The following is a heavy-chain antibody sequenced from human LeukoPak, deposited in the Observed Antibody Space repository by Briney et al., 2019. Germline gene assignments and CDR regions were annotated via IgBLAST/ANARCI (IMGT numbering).Heavy chain of an antibody. Sequence: KSGGSLRLSCAASGFTFSSYSMNWVRQAPGKGLEWVSSISSSSSYIYYADSVKGRFTISRDNAKNSLYLQMNSLRAEDTAVYYCARASVAGEYYFDYWGQGTLVTVSS. CDR3: ARASVAGEYYFDY. CDR1: GFTFSSYS. V-gene: IGHV3-21*01. D-gene: IGHD6-19*01. J-gene: IGHJ4*02. CDR2: ISSSSSYI.